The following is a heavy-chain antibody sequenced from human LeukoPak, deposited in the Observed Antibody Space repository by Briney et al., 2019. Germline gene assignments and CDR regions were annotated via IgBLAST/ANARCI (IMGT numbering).Heavy chain of an antibody. CDR2: LSGGGDYT. V-gene: IGHV3-74*01. CDR1: GFTFGNYW. CDR3: VRGSSGWSGMDV. J-gene: IGHJ6*02. Sequence: PGGSLRLSCAASGFTFGNYWMHWVRQAPGKGLVWVSRLSGGGDYTNYEDSVKGRVTISRDNAKNTLYLQMNSLRAEDTAVYYCVRGSSGWSGMDVWSQGTTVTVSS. D-gene: IGHD6-19*01.